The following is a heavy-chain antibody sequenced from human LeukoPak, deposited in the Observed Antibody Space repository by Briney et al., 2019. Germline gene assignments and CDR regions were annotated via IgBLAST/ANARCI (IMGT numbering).Heavy chain of an antibody. CDR3: AKRVFDY. Sequence: GGSLRLSCAASVFTFSSYAMNWVRQAPGQGLEWVSAISGSGGSTYYADSLKCGSTISRDNSKNTLYLQMNSLRAEDTAVYYCAKRVFDYWGQGTLVTVSS. CDR2: ISGSGGST. J-gene: IGHJ4*02. CDR1: VFTFSSYA. V-gene: IGHV3-23*01.